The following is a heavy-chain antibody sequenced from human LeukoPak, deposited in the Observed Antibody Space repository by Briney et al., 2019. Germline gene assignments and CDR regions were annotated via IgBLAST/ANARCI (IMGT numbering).Heavy chain of an antibody. CDR1: GGSITDHF. J-gene: IGHJ6*03. V-gene: IGHV4-59*11. CDR2: MHHSGSA. D-gene: IGHD5/OR15-5a*01. CDR3: ARGTPVSTLPHYYYYMDV. Sequence: SETLSLTCTVSGGSITDHFWSWVRRSPGKGLEWIGFMHHSGSANSNPSLRSRVTISMDTSKNQFSLKMASVTAADTAVYYCARGTPVSTLPHYYYYMDVWGKGTTVIVSS.